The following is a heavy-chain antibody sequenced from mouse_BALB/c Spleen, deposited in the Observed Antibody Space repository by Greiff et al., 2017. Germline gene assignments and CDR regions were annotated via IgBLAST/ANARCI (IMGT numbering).Heavy chain of an antibody. CDR3: ARGDY. CDR2: IYPGSGST. J-gene: IGHJ2*01. Sequence: QVQLQQPGAELVKPGTSVKLSCTASGYNFTSYWINWVKLRPGQGLEWIGDIYPGSGSTNYNEKFKSKATLTVDTSSSTAYMQLSSLASEDSALYYCARGDYWGQGTTLTVSS. CDR1: GYNFTSYW. V-gene: IGHV1-55*01.